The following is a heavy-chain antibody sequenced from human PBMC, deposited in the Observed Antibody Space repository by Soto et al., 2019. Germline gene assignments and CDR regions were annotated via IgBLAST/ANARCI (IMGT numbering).Heavy chain of an antibody. CDR1: GGTFSSYA. V-gene: IGHV1-69*01. J-gene: IGHJ4*02. CDR2: IIPIFGTA. D-gene: IGHD6-13*01. Sequence: QVQLVQSGAEVKKPGSSVKVSCKASGGTFSSYAISLVRQAPGQGLEWMGGIIPIFGTANYAQKFQGRVTITADECTSTADMELSSLRSEDTAVYYCARSKQQLVGRVSFDYWGQGTLVTVSS. CDR3: ARSKQQLVGRVSFDY.